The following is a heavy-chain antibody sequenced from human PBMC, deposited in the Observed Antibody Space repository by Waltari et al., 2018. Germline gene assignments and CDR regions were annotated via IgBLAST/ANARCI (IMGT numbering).Heavy chain of an antibody. CDR2: INPDESAK. CDR1: GLKLSSFW. J-gene: IGHJ3*02. Sequence: EMQLVASGGDLVQPGGCLRLACADSGLKLSSFWMPWVRQAPGKGLERVAIINPDESAKYYLDSVEGRFTISRDNAKNSLYLQMNSLRAEDTAVYYCASGEATRDAFDIWGQGTMGTVSS. V-gene: IGHV3-7*01. CDR3: ASGEATRDAFDI.